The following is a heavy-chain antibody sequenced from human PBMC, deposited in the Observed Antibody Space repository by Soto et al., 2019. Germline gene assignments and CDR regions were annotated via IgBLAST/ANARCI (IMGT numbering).Heavy chain of an antibody. J-gene: IGHJ4*02. Sequence: SETLSLTCAVSAAPANSGSSYSSWIRQPPRKGLERSGYLHRCGTTNYNPSLKSRVTISVDTSKSEMALKLTSVTDAGTAAYHCARGEIVYDGSGYQSFYFGYWGQGTLVT. D-gene: IGHD3-22*01. CDR1: AAPANSGSSY. CDR2: LHRCGTT. V-gene: IGHV4-61*01. CDR3: ARGEIVYDGSGYQSFYFGY.